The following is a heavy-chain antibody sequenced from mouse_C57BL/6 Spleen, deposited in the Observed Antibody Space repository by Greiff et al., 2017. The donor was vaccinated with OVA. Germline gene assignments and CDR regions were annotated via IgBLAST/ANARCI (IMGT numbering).Heavy chain of an antibody. D-gene: IGHD4-1*01. CDR3: ARYTGGFAY. J-gene: IGHJ3*01. CDR2: FRNKAIGYTT. CDR1: GFTFPDYY. Sequence: EVQGVESGGGLVQPGGSLSLSCAASGFTFPDYYLSWVRQPSGKALVWLGFFRNKAIGYTTEYSASVKGWFTISRDNSQSILYLQMNDLRAEDRATYYCARYTGGFAYWGQGTLVTVSA. V-gene: IGHV7-3*01.